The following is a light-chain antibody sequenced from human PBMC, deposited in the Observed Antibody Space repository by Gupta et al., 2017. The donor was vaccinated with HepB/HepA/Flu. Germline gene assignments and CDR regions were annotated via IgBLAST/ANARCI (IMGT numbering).Light chain of an antibody. CDR2: WAS. J-gene: IGKJ4*01. Sequence: LVITQPPDSLAVSLGERAAINCKSSQSIFYSSNNKNYLAWYQQKPGQPPKLLFYWASTRESGVPDRFSGSGSGTDFTLTISSLQAEDVAVYYCQQEDSSPLTFGGGTKVEIK. V-gene: IGKV4-1*01. CDR3: QQEDSSPLT. CDR1: QSIFYSSNNKNY.